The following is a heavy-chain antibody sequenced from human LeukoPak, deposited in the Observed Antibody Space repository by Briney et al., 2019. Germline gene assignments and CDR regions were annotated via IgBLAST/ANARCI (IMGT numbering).Heavy chain of an antibody. D-gene: IGHD6-19*01. J-gene: IGHJ3*02. Sequence: SETLSLTCTVPGGSMSSSSHYWGWIRQPPGKGLEWIASIYYIVTTSYNPSLKSRVTISVDTSKKQFSLKLDSVTAADTAVYYCARHRRYSSGWYGAFDIWGQGTMVTAAS. CDR2: IYYIVTT. CDR3: ARHRRYSSGWYGAFDI. CDR1: GGSMSSSSHY. V-gene: IGHV4-39*01.